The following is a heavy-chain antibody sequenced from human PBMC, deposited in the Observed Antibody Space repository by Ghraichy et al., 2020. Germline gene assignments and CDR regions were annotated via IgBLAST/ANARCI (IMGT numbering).Heavy chain of an antibody. J-gene: IGHJ4*02. CDR2: IKEDGGEK. D-gene: IGHD7-27*01. CDR3: ARDLGLGSPSDY. CDR1: GFIFSRCW. Sequence: GGSLRLSCAASGFIFSRCWMSWVRQAPGKGLEWVANIKEDGGEKYFLDSVRRRFTISRDNAKNSLFLQMNNLRAEDTGVYYCARDLGLGSPSDYWGQGTVVTVSS. V-gene: IGHV3-7*01.